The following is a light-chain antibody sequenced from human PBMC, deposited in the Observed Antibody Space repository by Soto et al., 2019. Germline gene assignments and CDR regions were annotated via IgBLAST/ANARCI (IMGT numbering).Light chain of an antibody. V-gene: IGKV3-15*01. CDR3: QQYQNLWT. J-gene: IGKJ1*01. Sequence: EIVMTQSPATLSVSQGERATLSCTASHYVYSNVAWFQQRPGQAPRLLIYRASARATGTPARFSGSGSGTECTLTITSLQSEDFALYYCQQYQNLWTFGQGTEVEI. CDR1: HYVYSN. CDR2: RAS.